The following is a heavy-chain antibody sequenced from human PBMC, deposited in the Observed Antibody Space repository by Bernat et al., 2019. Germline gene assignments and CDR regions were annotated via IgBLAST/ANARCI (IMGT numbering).Heavy chain of an antibody. J-gene: IGHJ4*02. V-gene: IGHV3-30*02. CDR2: IRYDGSNK. CDR1: GFIFSSYG. CDR3: AGGLTHFDY. D-gene: IGHD3-16*01. Sequence: QVQLVESGGGVVQPGGSLRLSCAASGFIFSSYGMHWVRQAPGKGLEWVACIRYDGSNKYYADSVKGRFTISRDNSKNTLYLQMNSLRAEDTAVYYCAGGLTHFDYWGQGTLVTVSS.